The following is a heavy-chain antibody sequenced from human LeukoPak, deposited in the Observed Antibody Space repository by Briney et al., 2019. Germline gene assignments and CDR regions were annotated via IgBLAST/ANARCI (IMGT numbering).Heavy chain of an antibody. Sequence: PGRSLRLSCAASGFTFDDYAMHWVRQAPGKGLEWVSGISWNSGSIGYADSVKGRFIISRDNAKNSLYLQMNSLRAEDTALYYCAKDKAWDYYDSSGYYDYWGQGTLVTVSS. CDR1: GFTFDDYA. CDR2: ISWNSGSI. D-gene: IGHD3-22*01. CDR3: AKDKAWDYYDSSGYYDY. J-gene: IGHJ4*02. V-gene: IGHV3-9*01.